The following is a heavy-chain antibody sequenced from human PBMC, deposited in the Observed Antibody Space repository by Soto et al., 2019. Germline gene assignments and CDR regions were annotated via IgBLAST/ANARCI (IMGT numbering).Heavy chain of an antibody. V-gene: IGHV3-64*04. Sequence: GGSLRLSCSASGFTFSSYAMHWVRQAPGKGLEYVSAISSNGGSTYYADSVKGRFTISRDNSKNTLYLQMNSLRAEDTAVYYCAKSSIAALDYWGQGTLVTVSS. J-gene: IGHJ4*02. CDR3: AKSSIAALDY. D-gene: IGHD6-6*01. CDR1: GFTFSSYA. CDR2: ISSNGGST.